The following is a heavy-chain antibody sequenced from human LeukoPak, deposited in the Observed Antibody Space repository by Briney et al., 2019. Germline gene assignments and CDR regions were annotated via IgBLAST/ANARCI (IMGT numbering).Heavy chain of an antibody. J-gene: IGHJ4*02. CDR3: ATGHQLRYFDWFDY. Sequence: GGSLRLSCAASGFTFSSYSMNWVRQAPGKGLEWVSSISNSSSYIYYADSVKGRFTISRDNAKNSLYLQMNSLRAEDTAVYYCATGHQLRYFDWFDYWGQGTLVTVSS. D-gene: IGHD3-9*01. CDR1: GFTFSSYS. CDR2: ISNSSSYI. V-gene: IGHV3-21*01.